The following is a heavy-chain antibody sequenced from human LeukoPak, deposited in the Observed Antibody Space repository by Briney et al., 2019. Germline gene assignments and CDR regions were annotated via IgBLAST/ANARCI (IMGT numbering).Heavy chain of an antibody. CDR1: GFTFSSYG. CDR3: AKSALTIRGVHLDY. J-gene: IGHJ4*02. V-gene: IGHV3-30*02. Sequence: GGSLRLSCAASGFTFSSYGMHWVRQAPGKGLEWVAFIRYDGSNKYYADSVKGRFTISRDNSKNTLYLQMNSLRAEDTAVYYCAKSALTIRGVHLDYWGQGTLVTVSS. CDR2: IRYDGSNK. D-gene: IGHD3-10*01.